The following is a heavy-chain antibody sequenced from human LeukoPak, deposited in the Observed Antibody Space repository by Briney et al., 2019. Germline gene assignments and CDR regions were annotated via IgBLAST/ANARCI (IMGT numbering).Heavy chain of an antibody. CDR2: ISGSGGST. CDR3: ATYSSSWYCFDY. V-gene: IGHV3-23*01. CDR1: GFTFSSYA. D-gene: IGHD6-13*01. J-gene: IGHJ4*02. Sequence: GGSLRLSCAASGFTFSSYAMSWVRQAPGKGLEWVSAISGSGGSTYYADSVKGRFTISRDNSKNTLYLQMNSLRAEDTAVYYCATYSSSWYCFDYWGQGPLVTVSS.